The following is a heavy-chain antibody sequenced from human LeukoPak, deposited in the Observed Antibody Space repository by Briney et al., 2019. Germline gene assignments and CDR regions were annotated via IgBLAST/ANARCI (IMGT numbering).Heavy chain of an antibody. CDR2: IYYSGST. J-gene: IGHJ6*03. CDR1: GGSISSGDYY. D-gene: IGHD3-22*01. Sequence: SETLSLTCTVSGGSISSGDYYWSWIRQPPGKGLEWIGYIYYSGSTYYNPSLKSRVTISVDTSKNQFSLKLSSVTAADTAVYYCARVGRYYDSSGDYYYYYYYMDVWGKGTTVTVSS. CDR3: ARVGRYYDSSGDYYYYYYYMDV. V-gene: IGHV4-30-4*08.